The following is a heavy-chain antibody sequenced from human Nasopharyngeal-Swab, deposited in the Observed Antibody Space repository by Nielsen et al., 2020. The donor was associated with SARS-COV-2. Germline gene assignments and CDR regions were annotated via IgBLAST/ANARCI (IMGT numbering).Heavy chain of an antibody. V-gene: IGHV4-39*01. D-gene: IGHD6-13*01. CDR1: GDSIAYSTFY. CDR3: VRSSSWYYFVY. Sequence: SETLSLTCTVSGDSIAYSTFYWGWIRQPPGKGLEWIGNIYYNGNTYQNPSLKSRLTISVDKSKNQFSLQLSSVTAADTAVYYCVRSSSWYYFVYWAQGTQVTVSS. J-gene: IGHJ4*02. CDR2: IYYNGNT.